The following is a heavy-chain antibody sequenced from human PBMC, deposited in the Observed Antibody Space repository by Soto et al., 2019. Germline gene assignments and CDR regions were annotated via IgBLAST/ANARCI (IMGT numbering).Heavy chain of an antibody. CDR2: IIPILGIA. CDR1: GGTFSSYT. CDR3: ARGDYGGGEGAFDI. J-gene: IGHJ3*02. V-gene: IGHV1-69*02. D-gene: IGHD4-17*01. Sequence: QVQLVQSGAEVKKPGSSVKVSCKASGGTFSSYTISWVRQAPGQGLEWMGRIIPILGIANYAQKFQGRVTXXAXKYXSTAYMELSSLRSEDTAVYYCARGDYGGGEGAFDIWGQGTMVTVSS.